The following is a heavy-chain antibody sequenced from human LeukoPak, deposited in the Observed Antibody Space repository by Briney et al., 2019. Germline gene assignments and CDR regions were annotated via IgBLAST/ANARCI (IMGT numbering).Heavy chain of an antibody. V-gene: IGHV3-33*01. CDR1: GFSFSEHG. CDR2: TWYDGSNN. Sequence: PGGSLRLFCAASGFSFSEHGMHWVRQAPGKGPVWVTVTWYDGSNNHYADSVKARFTISRDNSKNTVFLEMNSLRAEDTAVYHCARDRYFGSDGFDIWGPGTMVIVSS. D-gene: IGHD3-10*01. CDR3: ARDRYFGSDGFDI. J-gene: IGHJ3*02.